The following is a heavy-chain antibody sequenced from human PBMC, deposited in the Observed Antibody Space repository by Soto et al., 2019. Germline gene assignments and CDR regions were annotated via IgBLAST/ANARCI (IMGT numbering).Heavy chain of an antibody. Sequence: GGALRLSCAASAFTFGSYGMNWVRQAPGKGLEWVSYISSSSNLIYYADSVKGRFTISRDNAQNSLYLQMNSLRDEDTAVYYCARTGGSGTNNWFDPWGQGTLVTVSS. J-gene: IGHJ5*02. D-gene: IGHD3-10*01. V-gene: IGHV3-48*02. CDR1: AFTFGSYG. CDR3: ARTGGSGTNNWFDP. CDR2: ISSSSNLI.